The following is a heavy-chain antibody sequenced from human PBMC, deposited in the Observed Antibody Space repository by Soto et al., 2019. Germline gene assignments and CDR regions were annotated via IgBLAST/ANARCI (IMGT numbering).Heavy chain of an antibody. D-gene: IGHD3-3*01. Sequence: SETLSLTCTVTGGAISGYYWTWIRQSDGEGLEWIGRIYSSGSTNYNPSLKSRVTISLDTSMNYFSLRLSSVTAADTAVYYCARVSLGDFWSGWQVGYYYAMDVWGRGTTVTVSS. CDR2: IYSSGST. CDR3: ARVSLGDFWSGWQVGYYYAMDV. CDR1: GGAISGYY. J-gene: IGHJ6*02. V-gene: IGHV4-4*07.